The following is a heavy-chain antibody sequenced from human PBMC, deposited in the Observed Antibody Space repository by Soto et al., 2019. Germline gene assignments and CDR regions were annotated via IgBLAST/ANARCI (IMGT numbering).Heavy chain of an antibody. CDR3: ARDEAVVAGPDYYYYGMDV. V-gene: IGHV4-31*03. J-gene: IGHJ6*04. Sequence: QVQLQESGPGLVKPSQTLSLTCTVSGGSISIGGYYWSWIRQHPGKGLEWIGYIYYSGSTYYNPSRKSRVTISVDTSKNQFSLKLSSVTAADTAVYYCARDEAVVAGPDYYYYGMDVWGKGTTVTVSS. CDR2: IYYSGST. D-gene: IGHD6-19*01. CDR1: GGSISIGGYY.